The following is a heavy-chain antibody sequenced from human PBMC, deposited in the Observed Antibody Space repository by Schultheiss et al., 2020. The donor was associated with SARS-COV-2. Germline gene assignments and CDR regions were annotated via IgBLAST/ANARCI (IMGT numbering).Heavy chain of an antibody. V-gene: IGHV4-31*03. CDR2: IYYSGST. CDR1: GGSISSGGYY. Sequence: SETLSLTCTVSGGSISSGGYYWSWIRQHPGKGLEWIGYIYYSGSTNYNPSLKSRVTISVDTSKNQFSLKLSSVTAADTAVYYCARALFTVTTSGDRYYYYGMDVWGQGTTVTVSS. CDR3: ARALFTVTTSGDRYYYYGMDV. J-gene: IGHJ6*02. D-gene: IGHD4-11*01.